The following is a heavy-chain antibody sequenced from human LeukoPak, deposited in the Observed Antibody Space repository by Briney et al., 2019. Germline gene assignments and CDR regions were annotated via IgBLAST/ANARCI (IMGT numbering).Heavy chain of an antibody. V-gene: IGHV3-48*03. J-gene: IGHJ4*02. CDR1: GFPFSVYE. Sequence: GGSLRLSCAVSGFPFSVYEMNWVRQAPGKGLEWVSNIGSSGLTIYYADSVKGRFSISRDNAKSSLYLQMNSLRVEDTAVYYCALLAVASDFDYWGQGALVTVSS. D-gene: IGHD6-19*01. CDR2: IGSSGLTI. CDR3: ALLAVASDFDY.